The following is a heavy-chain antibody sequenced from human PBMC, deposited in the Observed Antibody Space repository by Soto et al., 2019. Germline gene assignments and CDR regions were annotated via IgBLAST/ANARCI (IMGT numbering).Heavy chain of an antibody. CDR3: AREIRSGYYKYWYFDL. J-gene: IGHJ2*01. CDR1: GYTLTELS. CDR2: INPDSGGT. Sequence: ASVKVSCKVSGYTLTELSMHWVRQAPGQGLEWMGWINPDSGGTKYAQKFQGGVTMTRDTSISTVYMELSRLRSDDTAVYYCAREIRSGYYKYWYFDLWGRGTLVTVSS. V-gene: IGHV1-2*02. D-gene: IGHD3-3*01.